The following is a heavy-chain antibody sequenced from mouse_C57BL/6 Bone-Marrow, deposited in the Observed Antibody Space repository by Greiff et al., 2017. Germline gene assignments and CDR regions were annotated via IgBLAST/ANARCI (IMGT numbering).Heavy chain of an antibody. D-gene: IGHD1-1*01. CDR1: GYTFTSYD. V-gene: IGHV1-85*01. Sequence: QVQLQQSGPELVKPGASVKLSCKASGYTFTSYDINWVKQRPGQGLEWIGWIYPRDGSNKYNEKFKGKATLTVDTSSTTAYMELHSLTSEGSAVYICARDYGISDGDFDVWGTGTTVTVSS. J-gene: IGHJ1*03. CDR3: ARDYGISDGDFDV. CDR2: IYPRDGSN.